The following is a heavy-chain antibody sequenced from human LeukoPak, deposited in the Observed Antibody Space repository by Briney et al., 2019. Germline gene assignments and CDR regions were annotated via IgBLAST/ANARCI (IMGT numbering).Heavy chain of an antibody. CDR2: IYYSGST. CDR1: GGSISSYY. D-gene: IGHD1-26*01. J-gene: IGHJ3*02. Sequence: SETLSLTCTVSGGSISSYYWSWIRQPPGKGLEWIGYIYYSGSTNYNPSLKSRVTISVDTSKNQFSLKLSSVTAADTAVYYCARDRYSGSFYSAFDIWGQGTMVTVSS. V-gene: IGHV4-59*01. CDR3: ARDRYSGSFYSAFDI.